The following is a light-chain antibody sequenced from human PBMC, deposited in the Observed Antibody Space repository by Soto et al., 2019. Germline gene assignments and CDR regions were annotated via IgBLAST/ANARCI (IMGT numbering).Light chain of an antibody. V-gene: IGKV3-20*01. Sequence: EIVLTQSPGTLSLSPGERATLSCRASQSVSSSYLAWYQQKPGQAPRLLIYGASSRATGIPDRFSGSGSGTDFTLTISRLEPEDIAGYYCQPYGSSQYTFGQGTQLEIK. CDR2: GAS. CDR3: QPYGSSQYT. CDR1: QSVSSSY. J-gene: IGKJ2*01.